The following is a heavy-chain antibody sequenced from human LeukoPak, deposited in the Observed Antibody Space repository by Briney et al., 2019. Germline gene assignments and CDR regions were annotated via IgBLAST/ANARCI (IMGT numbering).Heavy chain of an antibody. CDR1: GVSITNYY. D-gene: IGHD1-26*01. V-gene: IGHV4-4*07. Sequence: PSGTLSLTCTVSGVSITNYYWAWIRQPAGKGLEWIGRMYISGSTNYNPALKSRVTISIDKTKNQFSLRLRSVTAADTAVYYCARDYLVGAPLDSWGQGILVTVSS. J-gene: IGHJ4*02. CDR3: ARDYLVGAPLDS. CDR2: MYISGST.